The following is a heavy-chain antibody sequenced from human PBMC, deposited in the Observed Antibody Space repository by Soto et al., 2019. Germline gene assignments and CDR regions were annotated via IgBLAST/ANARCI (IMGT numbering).Heavy chain of an antibody. CDR3: ASNIAAHDAFDI. D-gene: IGHD6-13*01. V-gene: IGHV4-59*01. CDR2: IYYSGST. CDR1: GGSISSYY. Sequence: ETLSLTCTVSGGSISSYYWSWIRQPPGKGLEWIGYIYYSGSTNYNPSLKSRVTISVDTSKNQFSLKLSSVTAADTAVYYCASNIAAHDAFDIWGQGTMVTVSS. J-gene: IGHJ3*02.